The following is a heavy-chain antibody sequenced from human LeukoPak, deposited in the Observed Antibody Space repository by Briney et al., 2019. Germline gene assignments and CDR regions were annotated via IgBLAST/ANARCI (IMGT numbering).Heavy chain of an antibody. CDR1: GFTFSSYS. J-gene: IGHJ4*02. Sequence: GGSLRLSCAASGFTFSSYSMNWVRQAPGKGLEWISYISSGSNTIYYADSVKGRFTIPRDNAKNSLYLQMNSLRAEDTAVYYCARGSPSRVDFDYWGQGTLVTVSS. V-gene: IGHV3-48*04. CDR3: ARGSPSRVDFDY. D-gene: IGHD2-2*01. CDR2: ISSGSNTI.